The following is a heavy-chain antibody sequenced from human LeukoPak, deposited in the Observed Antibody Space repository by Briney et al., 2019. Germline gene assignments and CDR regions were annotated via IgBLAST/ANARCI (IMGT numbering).Heavy chain of an antibody. CDR1: GFAFSDYS. CDR2: TRGSGSGM. D-gene: IGHD7-27*01. Sequence: PGGSLRLSCAASGFAFSDYSMNWVRQAPGKGLEWVANTRGSGSGMGSGNYYAGAVKARFTISRDNAKNSLYLQMNSLRAEDTAFYYCARDDNWGFDYWGQGALVTVSS. V-gene: IGHV3-21*05. CDR3: ARDDNWGFDY. J-gene: IGHJ4*02.